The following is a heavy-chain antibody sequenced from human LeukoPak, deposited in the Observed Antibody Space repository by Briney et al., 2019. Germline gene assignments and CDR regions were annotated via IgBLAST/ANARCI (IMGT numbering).Heavy chain of an antibody. CDR1: GFTFSSYA. CDR2: ISYDGSNK. CDR3: ARGTTVTTLGVTGFDP. V-gene: IGHV3-30-3*01. D-gene: IGHD4-4*01. Sequence: GGSLRLSCAASGFTFSSYAMHWVRQAPGKGLEWAAVISYDGSNKYYADSVKGRFTISRDNSKNTLYLQMNSLRAEDTAVYYCARGTTVTTLGVTGFDPWGQGTLVTVSS. J-gene: IGHJ5*02.